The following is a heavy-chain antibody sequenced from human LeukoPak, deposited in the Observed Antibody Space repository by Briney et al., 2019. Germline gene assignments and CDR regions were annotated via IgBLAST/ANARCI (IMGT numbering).Heavy chain of an antibody. V-gene: IGHV3-74*01. D-gene: IGHD2-15*01. J-gene: IGHJ4*02. Sequence: GGSLRLSCAVSGFTFRTYWMHWVRQAPGKGLVWVSRINSDGSSTSYADSVKDRFTISRDNAKNTLYLQMNSLRAEDTAVYYCARIGYCSGGSCYPLDYWGQGTLVTVSS. CDR2: INSDGSST. CDR1: GFTFRTYW. CDR3: ARIGYCSGGSCYPLDY.